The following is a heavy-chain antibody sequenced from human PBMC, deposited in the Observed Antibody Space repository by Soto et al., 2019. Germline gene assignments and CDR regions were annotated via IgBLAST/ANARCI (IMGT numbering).Heavy chain of an antibody. CDR2: ISYDGSNK. D-gene: IGHD3-22*01. Sequence: PGGSLRLSCAASGFTFSSYAMHWVRQAPGKGLEWVAVISYDGSNKYYADSVKGRFTISRDNSKNTLYLQMNSLRAEDTAVYYCARDLYYYYDSSGYLGGLGYWGQGTLVTVSS. CDR3: ARDLYYYYDSSGYLGGLGY. J-gene: IGHJ4*02. CDR1: GFTFSSYA. V-gene: IGHV3-30-3*01.